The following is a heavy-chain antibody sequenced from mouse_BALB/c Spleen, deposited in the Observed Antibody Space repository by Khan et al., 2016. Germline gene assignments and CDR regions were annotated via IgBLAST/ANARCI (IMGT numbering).Heavy chain of an antibody. Sequence: QIQLVQSGPELKKPGETVKISCKASGYTFTDYSMHWVKQAPGKGLKWMGWINTETGEPTYADDFKGRFAFSLETSASTAYLQINNLKNEDTATYFCARERRDAMDYWGQGTSVTVSS. CDR1: GYTFTDYS. CDR2: INTETGEP. CDR3: ARERRDAMDY. J-gene: IGHJ4*01. V-gene: IGHV9-2-1*01.